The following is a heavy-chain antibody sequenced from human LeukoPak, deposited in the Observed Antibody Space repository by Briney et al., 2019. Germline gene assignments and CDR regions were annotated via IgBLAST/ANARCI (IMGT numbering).Heavy chain of an antibody. V-gene: IGHV4-34*01. CDR2: VNHSGST. J-gene: IGHJ3*02. Sequence: SQTLSLTCTVSGGAISSYYWSWIRQPPGKGLEWSGEVNHSGSTNYNPSLKSRVTISVDTSKNQFSLKLSSVTAADTAVYYCARGGRQTYYYDSSGSRAFDIWGQGTMVTVSS. CDR1: GGAISSYY. D-gene: IGHD3-22*01. CDR3: ARGGRQTYYYDSSGSRAFDI.